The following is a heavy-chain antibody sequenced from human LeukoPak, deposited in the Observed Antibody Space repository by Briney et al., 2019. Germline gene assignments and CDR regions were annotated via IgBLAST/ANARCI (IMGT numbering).Heavy chain of an antibody. D-gene: IGHD1-26*01. CDR1: GYTFTSYG. CDR2: ISAYNGNT. J-gene: IGHJ4*02. V-gene: IGHV1-18*01. Sequence: ASVKVSCKASGYTFTSYGISWVRQAPGQGLEWMGWISAYNGNTNYAQKFQGRVTMTTDTSTSTAYMELRSLRSDDTAVYYCARTDTIKTVGADDFDYWGQGTLVTVSS. CDR3: ARTDTIKTVGADDFDY.